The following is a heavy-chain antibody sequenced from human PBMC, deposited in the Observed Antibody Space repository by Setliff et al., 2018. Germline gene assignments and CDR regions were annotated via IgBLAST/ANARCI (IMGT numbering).Heavy chain of an antibody. CDR3: AKDRRYYYDSSEIDNWFDP. CDR1: GFTFSSYA. D-gene: IGHD3-22*01. V-gene: IGHV3-23*01. J-gene: IGHJ5*02. CDR2: ISGSGGST. Sequence: SLRLSCAASGFTFSSYAMSWVRQAPGKGLEWVSAISGSGGSTYYADSVKGRFTISRDNSKNTLYLQMNSLRAEDTAVYYCAKDRRYYYDSSEIDNWFDPWGQGTLVTVSS.